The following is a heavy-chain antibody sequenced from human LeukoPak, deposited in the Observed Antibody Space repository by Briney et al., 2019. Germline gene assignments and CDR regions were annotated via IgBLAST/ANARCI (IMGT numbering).Heavy chain of an antibody. CDR3: ARVGYYDFWSGYSAFDY. CDR2: ISAYNGNT. V-gene: IGHV1-18*01. CDR1: GYTFTSYG. D-gene: IGHD3-3*01. J-gene: IGHJ4*02. Sequence: ASVKVSCKASGYTFTSYGISWVRQAPGQGLEWMGWISAYNGNTNYAQKLQGRVTMTTDTSTSTAYMEQRSPRSDDTAVYYCARVGYYDFWSGYSAFDYWGQGTLVTVSS.